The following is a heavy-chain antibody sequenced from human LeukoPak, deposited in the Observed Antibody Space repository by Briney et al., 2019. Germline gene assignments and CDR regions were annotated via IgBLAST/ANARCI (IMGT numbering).Heavy chain of an antibody. CDR1: GGSISSGGYY. Sequence: SETLSLTCTVSGGSISSGGYYWSWIRQPPGKGLEWIGYIYHSGSTYYNPSLKSRVTISVDRSKDQFSLKLSSVTAADTAVYYCARVDSRYNWFDPWGQGTLVTVSS. J-gene: IGHJ5*02. CDR3: ARVDSRYNWFDP. CDR2: IYHSGST. V-gene: IGHV4-30-2*01. D-gene: IGHD3/OR15-3a*01.